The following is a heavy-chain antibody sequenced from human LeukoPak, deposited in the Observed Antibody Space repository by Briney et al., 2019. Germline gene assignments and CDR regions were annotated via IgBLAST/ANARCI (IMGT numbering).Heavy chain of an antibody. CDR3: ARGRYDFLYGMDV. V-gene: IGHV4-34*01. CDR1: GGSFSGSY. J-gene: IGHJ6*02. D-gene: IGHD3-3*01. CDR2: INHSGST. Sequence: PSENLSLTCAVYGGSFSGSYWSWIRQPPGKGLEWIGEINHSGSTNYNPSLKSRVTISVDTSKNQFSLKLSSVAAADTAMYYCARGRYDFLYGMDVWGQGTTVTVSS.